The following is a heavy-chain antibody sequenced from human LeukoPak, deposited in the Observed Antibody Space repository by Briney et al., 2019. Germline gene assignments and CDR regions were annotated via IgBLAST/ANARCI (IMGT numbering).Heavy chain of an antibody. Sequence: GGSLRLSCGASGFTFTTHWIHWVRQASGKGLVWVPRIKPDGSDTNYADSVKGRFTISRDNAKNTVYLQMNSLRAEDTAVYYCARGKYGGYFIDYWGQGTLVTVSS. CDR1: GFTFTTHW. V-gene: IGHV3-74*01. CDR2: IKPDGSDT. J-gene: IGHJ4*02. D-gene: IGHD5-12*01. CDR3: ARGKYGGYFIDY.